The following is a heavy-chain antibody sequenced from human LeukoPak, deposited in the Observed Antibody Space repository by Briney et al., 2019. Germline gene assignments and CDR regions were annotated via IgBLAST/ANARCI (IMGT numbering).Heavy chain of an antibody. CDR2: ISAYNGNT. Sequence: ASVKVSCKASGYTFTSYGISWVRQAPGQGLEWMGWISAYNGNTNYAQKLQGRVTMTTDTSTSTAYMELRSLRSDDTAVYYCARDSYYDFWSGYLRDYGLDVWGQGTTVTVSS. J-gene: IGHJ6*02. V-gene: IGHV1-18*01. CDR1: GYTFTSYG. CDR3: ARDSYYDFWSGYLRDYGLDV. D-gene: IGHD3-3*01.